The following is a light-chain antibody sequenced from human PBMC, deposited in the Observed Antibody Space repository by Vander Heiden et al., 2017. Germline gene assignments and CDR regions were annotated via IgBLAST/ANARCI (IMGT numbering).Light chain of an antibody. V-gene: IGLV3-21*02. CDR2: DVR. CDR3: QVWDSSSDHVV. CDR1: NIGSKS. J-gene: IGLJ2*01. Sequence: SYVLTPPPSVSVAPGQTARITCGGNNIGSKSVHWYQHKPGQAPVLVVYDVRDRPSGIPVLFSGSNSGNTATLTIRRVDAGDEADYYCQVWDSSSDHVVFGGGTKLTVL.